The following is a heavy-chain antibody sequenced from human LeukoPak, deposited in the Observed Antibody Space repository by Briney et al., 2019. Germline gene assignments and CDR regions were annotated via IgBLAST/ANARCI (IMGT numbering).Heavy chain of an antibody. CDR3: AKASWVSSTDAVR. CDR1: GRSFSSFA. CDR2: SRGNGQT. J-gene: IGHJ4*02. Sequence: GGSLRLSCAGSGRSFSSFAMSWVRQGPARGLEWVSSSRGNGQTFHADPVKGRFPLPPDTSRNTVYFQLNNLIVQDATIYYCAKASWVSSTDAVRWGQGTLVTVSS. D-gene: IGHD6-19*01. V-gene: IGHV3-23*01.